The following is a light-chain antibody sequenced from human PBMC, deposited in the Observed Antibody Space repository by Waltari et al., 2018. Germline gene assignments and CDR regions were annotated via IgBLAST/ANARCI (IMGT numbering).Light chain of an antibody. V-gene: IGKV4-1*01. CDR3: QQYYSTPPT. J-gene: IGKJ4*01. Sequence: DIVMTQSPDSLAVSLGERATINCKSSQSVLYSSNNKNYLAWYQQKPGQPPKLLIYWASTRESGVPDRFSGSGAATEFTFTISSLQAEDVAVYYCQQYYSTPPTFGGGTKGEIK. CDR2: WAS. CDR1: QSVLYSSNNKNY.